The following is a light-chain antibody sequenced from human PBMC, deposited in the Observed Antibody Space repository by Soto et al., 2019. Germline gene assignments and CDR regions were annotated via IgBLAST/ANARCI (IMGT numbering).Light chain of an antibody. CDR1: SSDVGGYNY. CDR3: SSYTRSSTLV. J-gene: IGLJ2*01. Sequence: QSALTQPASVSGSPGQSITISCTGTSSDVGGYNYVSWYQQHPGKAPKLMIYDVSNRPSGVSNRFSGSKSGNTASLTISGLQAEDEADYYCSSYTRSSTLVFGGGTKLTDL. V-gene: IGLV2-14*01. CDR2: DVS.